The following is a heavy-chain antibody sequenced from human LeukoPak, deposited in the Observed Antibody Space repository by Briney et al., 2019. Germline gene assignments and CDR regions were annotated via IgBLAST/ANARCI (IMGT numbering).Heavy chain of an antibody. V-gene: IGHV3-48*04. Sequence: HAGGSLRLFRAASGFTFSSYSMNWVRHAPGKGLGWVSYISSSNSTIYFADSVKRRFTISRDNAKNSLYLQMNSLRAEDTAVYFCAREGDYDFWTSSGAFDIWGQGTMVSVSS. D-gene: IGHD3-3*01. CDR1: GFTFSSYS. J-gene: IGHJ3*02. CDR3: AREGDYDFWTSSGAFDI. CDR2: ISSSNSTI.